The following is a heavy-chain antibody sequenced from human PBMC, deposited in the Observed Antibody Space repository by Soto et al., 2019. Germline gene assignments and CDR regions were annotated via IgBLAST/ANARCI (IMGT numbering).Heavy chain of an antibody. CDR1: VVSIRSYF. V-gene: IGHV4-59*01. CDR2: TYYTADT. J-gene: IGHJ4*02. Sequence: SETLSLTCTVSVVSIRSYFWSLIRQPPGKGLEWTGYTYYTADTKYSPSLEIRATISADPSKKQFSLSLSPVSAADTALYFCAGSKNRGESLDYWGQGALVTVSS. D-gene: IGHD3-10*01. CDR3: AGSKNRGESLDY.